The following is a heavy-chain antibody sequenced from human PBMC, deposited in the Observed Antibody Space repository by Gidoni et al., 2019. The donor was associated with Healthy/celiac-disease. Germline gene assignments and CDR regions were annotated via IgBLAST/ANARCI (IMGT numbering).Heavy chain of an antibody. D-gene: IGHD3-22*01. V-gene: IGHV4-34*01. CDR3: ASKVVKTVSMDV. CDR2: INHSGST. Sequence: QVQLQQWGAGLLKPSETLSLTCAVYGGSFSGYYWSWIRQPPGKGLEWIGEINHSGSTNYNPSLKSRVTISVDTSKNQFSLKLSSVTAADTAVYYCASKVVKTVSMDVWGQGTTVTVSS. CDR1: GGSFSGYY. J-gene: IGHJ6*02.